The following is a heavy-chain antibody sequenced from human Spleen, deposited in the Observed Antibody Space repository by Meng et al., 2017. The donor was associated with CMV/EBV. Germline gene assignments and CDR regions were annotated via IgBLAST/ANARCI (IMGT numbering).Heavy chain of an antibody. CDR2: IKSKTDGGTT. V-gene: IGHV3-15*01. Sequence: GSLKISCAASGFTFSNAWMSWVRQAPGKGLEWVGRIKSKTDGGTTDYAAPVKGRFTISRDDSKNTLYLQMNSLKTEDTAVYYCTTPYRSITIFGVVIIPVGYWGQGTLVTVSS. J-gene: IGHJ4*02. CDR1: GFTFSNAW. D-gene: IGHD3-3*01. CDR3: TTPYRSITIFGVVIIPVGY.